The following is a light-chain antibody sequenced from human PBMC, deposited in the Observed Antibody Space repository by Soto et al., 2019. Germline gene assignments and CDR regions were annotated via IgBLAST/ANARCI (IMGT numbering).Light chain of an antibody. CDR3: QQYGISPP. CDR1: QSVSSSY. CDR2: GAS. J-gene: IGKJ4*01. V-gene: IGKV3-20*01. Sequence: EIVLTQSPGTLSLSPGERATLSCRASQSVSSSYLAWYQQKPGQAPRLLIYGASSRATGIPDRFSGSGSGTDFTLTISRLEPEDFAVYYCQQYGISPPFGGGTKVEIK.